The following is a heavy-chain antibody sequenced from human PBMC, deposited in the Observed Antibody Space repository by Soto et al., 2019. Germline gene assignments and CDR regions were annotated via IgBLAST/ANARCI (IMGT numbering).Heavy chain of an antibody. V-gene: IGHV4-59*01. CDR3: ARAFLKGGMDV. J-gene: IGHJ6*02. CDR2: IYYSGST. CDR1: GGSISSYY. Sequence: QVQLQESGPGLVKPSETLSLTCTVSGGSISSYYWSWIRQPPGKGLEWIGYIYYSGSTNYNPSLKSRDTRSVDTYKNQSSLKLSSVAAADTAVYDCARAFLKGGMDVWGQGTSVTVSS.